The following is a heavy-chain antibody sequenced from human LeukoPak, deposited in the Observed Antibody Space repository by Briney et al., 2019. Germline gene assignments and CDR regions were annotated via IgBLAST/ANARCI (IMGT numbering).Heavy chain of an antibody. D-gene: IGHD3-10*01. V-gene: IGHV3-21*01. Sequence: GGSLRLSCAASGFTFSGYSMNWVRQAPGKGLEWVSSISSSSSYIYYADSVKGRFTISRDNAKNSLYLQMNSLRAEDTAVYYCARDYYGSGSYYRNWFDPWGQGTLVTVSS. J-gene: IGHJ5*02. CDR3: ARDYYGSGSYYRNWFDP. CDR1: GFTFSGYS. CDR2: ISSSSSYI.